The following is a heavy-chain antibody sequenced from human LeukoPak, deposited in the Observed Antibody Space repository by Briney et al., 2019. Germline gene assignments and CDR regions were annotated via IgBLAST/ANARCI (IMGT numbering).Heavy chain of an antibody. J-gene: IGHJ6*02. V-gene: IGHV4-59*08. CDR1: GGSISSYY. D-gene: IGHD3-3*01. CDR3: ARSASITIFGVVIPSGMDV. Sequence: SETLSLTCTVSGGSISSYYWSWIRQPPGKGLEWIGYIYYSGSTNYNPSLKSRVTISVDTSKNQFSLKLSSVTAADTAVYYCARSASITIFGVVIPSGMDVWGQGTTVTVSS. CDR2: IYYSGST.